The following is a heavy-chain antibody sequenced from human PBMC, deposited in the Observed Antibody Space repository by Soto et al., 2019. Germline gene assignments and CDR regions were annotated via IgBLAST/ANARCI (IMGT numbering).Heavy chain of an antibody. CDR3: ARVRFGELV. J-gene: IGHJ4*02. Sequence: EVQLLESGGGLVQPGGSLRRSCAASGFTFSSYAMSWVRQAPGKGLEWVSIIGVGGGDRYSPEYVKGRFTISRDNSRDTLYLEMNSLRDEDTAVYYCARVRFGELVWGQGTLVTVSS. CDR1: GFTFSSYA. CDR2: IGVGGGDR. D-gene: IGHD3-10*01. V-gene: IGHV3-23*01.